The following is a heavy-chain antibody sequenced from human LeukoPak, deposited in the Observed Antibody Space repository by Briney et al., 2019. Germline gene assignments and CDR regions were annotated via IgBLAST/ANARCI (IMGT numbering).Heavy chain of an antibody. J-gene: IGHJ4*02. D-gene: IGHD3-22*01. CDR1: GFTFSSYD. Sequence: GSPRLSCAASGFTFSSYDMHWVRQAPGKGLEWLAFIRYDGSYQYYADSVKGRFTISRDNSKNTLYLQMNSLRAEDTAVYYCATPKADYYPFDYWGQGTLVTVSS. V-gene: IGHV3-30*02. CDR2: IRYDGSYQ. CDR3: ATPKADYYPFDY.